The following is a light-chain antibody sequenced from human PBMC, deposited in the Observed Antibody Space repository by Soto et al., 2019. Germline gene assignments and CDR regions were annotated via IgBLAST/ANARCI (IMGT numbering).Light chain of an antibody. CDR2: ASS. Sequence: AIQMTQSPSSLSASVGDRVTITCRASQDIRTELGWYQQRPGEAPKLLIYASSNLQSGVPSRFSGSGSGTDFTLTINSLQPEDFATYYCLQDFKYPRTFGQGNKVEIK. CDR1: QDIRTE. CDR3: LQDFKYPRT. V-gene: IGKV1-6*01. J-gene: IGKJ1*01.